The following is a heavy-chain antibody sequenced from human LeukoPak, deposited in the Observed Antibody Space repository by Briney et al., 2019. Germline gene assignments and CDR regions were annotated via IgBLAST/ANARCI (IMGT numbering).Heavy chain of an antibody. D-gene: IGHD2-15*01. V-gene: IGHV1-24*01. Sequence: ASVKVSCKVSGYTXTELSMHWVRQAPGKGLEWMGGFDPEDGETIYAQKFQGRVTMTEDTSTDTAYMEVSSLRSEDTAVYYCALGGGLRGWFDPWGQGTLVTVSS. J-gene: IGHJ5*02. CDR1: GYTXTELS. CDR3: ALGGGLRGWFDP. CDR2: FDPEDGET.